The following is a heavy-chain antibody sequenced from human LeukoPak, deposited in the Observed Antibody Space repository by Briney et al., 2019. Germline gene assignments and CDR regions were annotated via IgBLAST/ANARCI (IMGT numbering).Heavy chain of an antibody. CDR1: GFTFSSYA. V-gene: IGHV3-23*01. J-gene: IGHJ4*02. Sequence: GGSLRLSCAASGFTFSSYAMSWVRQAPGKGLEWVSTISGSGGTTYYADSVKGRFTITRDNSKNTLYLQMNSLRAEDTAVYYCANWDRKADSSLWYLHFDYWGQETLVTVSS. CDR2: ISGSGGTT. D-gene: IGHD6-13*01. CDR3: ANWDRKADSSLWYLHFDY.